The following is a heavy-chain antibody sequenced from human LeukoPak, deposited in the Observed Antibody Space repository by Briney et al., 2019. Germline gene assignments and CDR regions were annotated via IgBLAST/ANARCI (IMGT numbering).Heavy chain of an antibody. D-gene: IGHD6-13*01. Sequence: GGSLRLSCAASAFTFRDYWMTWVRKAPGKGLEWVANINKDGTEKSYVDSVKGRCTISRDNAKNSLYLQIDSLRVDDTGVYYCARESHASSWYLDKMDGWGQGTTVTVSS. CDR3: ARESHASSWYLDKMDG. CDR1: AFTFRDYW. CDR2: INKDGTEK. J-gene: IGHJ6*01. V-gene: IGHV3-7*01.